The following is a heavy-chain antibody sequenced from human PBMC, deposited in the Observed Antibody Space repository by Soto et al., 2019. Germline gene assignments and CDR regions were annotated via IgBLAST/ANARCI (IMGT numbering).Heavy chain of an antibody. Sequence: GGSLRLSCAASGFTVSSNYMSWVRQAPGKGLEWVSVIYSGGSTYYADSVKGRFTISRDNSKNTLYLQMNSLRAEDTAVYYCASSVDTAMVSPWGEDYYYYGMDVWGQGTTVTVSS. CDR2: IYSGGST. V-gene: IGHV3-53*01. J-gene: IGHJ6*02. CDR1: GFTVSSNY. CDR3: ASSVDTAMVSPWGEDYYYYGMDV. D-gene: IGHD5-18*01.